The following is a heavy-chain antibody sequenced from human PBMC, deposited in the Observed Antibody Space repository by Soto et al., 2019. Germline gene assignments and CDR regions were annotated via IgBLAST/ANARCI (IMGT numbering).Heavy chain of an antibody. CDR2: IVVGSGNT. V-gene: IGHV1-58*01. Sequence: ASVKVSCKASGFTFTSSAVQWVLQARGQRLEWIGWIVVGSGNTNYAQKFQERVTITRDMSTSTAYMELSSLRSEDTAVYYCAAEVDYYDSSGRPPSNDYWGQGTLVTVSS. CDR1: GFTFTSSA. J-gene: IGHJ4*02. CDR3: AAEVDYYDSSGRPPSNDY. D-gene: IGHD3-22*01.